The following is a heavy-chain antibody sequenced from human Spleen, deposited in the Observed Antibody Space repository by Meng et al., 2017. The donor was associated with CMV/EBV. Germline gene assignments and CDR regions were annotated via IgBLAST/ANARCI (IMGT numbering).Heavy chain of an antibody. D-gene: IGHD3-10*01. CDR3: ARLVGGYYIFDY. CDR2: ISVYNGNT. Sequence: SCKASGYTFTSYAISWVRQDPGQGLEWMGWISVYNGNTNYPQNLQGRVTMTTDTSTSTAYMDLRSLRSDDTAVYYCARLVGGYYIFDYWGQGTLVTVSS. CDR1: GYTFTSYA. V-gene: IGHV1-18*01. J-gene: IGHJ4*02.